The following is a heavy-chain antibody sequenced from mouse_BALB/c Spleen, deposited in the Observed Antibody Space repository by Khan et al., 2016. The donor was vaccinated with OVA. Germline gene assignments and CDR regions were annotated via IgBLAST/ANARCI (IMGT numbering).Heavy chain of an antibody. CDR3: ARVYGGDFDY. J-gene: IGHJ2*01. CDR2: ISYSGNT. Sequence: EVQLRESGPGLVKPSQSLSLTCTVTGYSITSDYAWNWIRQFPGNKLEWMGFISYSGNTTYNPSLKSRISITRDTSKNQFFLQLNSVTTEDTATYYCARVYGGDFDYWGQGTTLTVSS. CDR1: GYSITSDYA. D-gene: IGHD1-1*01. V-gene: IGHV3-2*02.